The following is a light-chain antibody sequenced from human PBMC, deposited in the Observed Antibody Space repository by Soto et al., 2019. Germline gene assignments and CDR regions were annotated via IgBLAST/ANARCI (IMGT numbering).Light chain of an antibody. Sequence: EIVLTQSPGTLSLSPGERATLSCRASQSVRSSYLAWYQQKPGQAPRLLIYAASSRATGIPDRFSGSGSGTDFTRTINRLEPGDFAVYYCQQFGSAPTFGQGTEVEVK. CDR1: QSVRSSY. J-gene: IGKJ1*01. CDR2: AAS. CDR3: QQFGSAPT. V-gene: IGKV3-20*01.